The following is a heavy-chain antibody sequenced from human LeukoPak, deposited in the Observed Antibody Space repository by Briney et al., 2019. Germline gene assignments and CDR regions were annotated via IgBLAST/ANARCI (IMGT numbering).Heavy chain of an antibody. D-gene: IGHD6-19*01. Sequence: GGSLRLSCAASEFTFDDYAMHWVRQAPGKGLEWVSLISGDGGSTYYADSVKGRFTISRDNSKNSLYLQMNSLRTEDTALYYCAKEAGYSSGWQYYFDYRGQGTLVTVSS. CDR1: EFTFDDYA. V-gene: IGHV3-43*02. J-gene: IGHJ4*02. CDR2: ISGDGGST. CDR3: AKEAGYSSGWQYYFDY.